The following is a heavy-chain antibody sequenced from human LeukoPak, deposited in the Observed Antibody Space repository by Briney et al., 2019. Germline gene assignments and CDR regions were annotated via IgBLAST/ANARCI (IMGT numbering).Heavy chain of an antibody. V-gene: IGHV4-4*02. D-gene: IGHD1-26*01. Sequence: SETLSLTCAVSTDSTTSNWWSWVRQPPGKGLEWIGEVHKSGSTNYYPSLQSRVTISIDKSKNQIALELTSVTAADTAVYYCAREIVGAPTPGAYWGQGILVTAST. CDR2: VHKSGST. CDR3: AREIVGAPTPGAY. CDR1: TDSTTSNW. J-gene: IGHJ4*02.